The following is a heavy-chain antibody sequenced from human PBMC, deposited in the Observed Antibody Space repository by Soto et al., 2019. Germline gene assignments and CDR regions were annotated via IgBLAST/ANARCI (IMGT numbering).Heavy chain of an antibody. CDR1: GADINTYS. J-gene: IGHJ5*02. CDR2: IYTSASI. CDR3: ARRERYYGSPGWFDP. Sequence: SETLSLTCSVSGADINTYSWTWIRQPAGKGLEWIGRIYTSASINYNPSLRGRVTLSVDTSTNQFSLNLRSVTAADTAMYFCARRERYYGSPGWFDPWGPGTLVTV. V-gene: IGHV4-4*07. D-gene: IGHD3-10*01.